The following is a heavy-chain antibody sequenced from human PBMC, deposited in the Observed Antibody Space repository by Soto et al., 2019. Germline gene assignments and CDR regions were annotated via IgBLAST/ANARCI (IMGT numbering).Heavy chain of an antibody. Sequence: SLRLSCAASGFTFSHYWMHWVRQTPGKGLVWISRINSDGSTTSSADSVRGRFSMSRDNAKNSLYLQMNSLRADDTAVYFCARDIGGVTASDAFDVWGHGTMVTVSS. CDR3: ARDIGGVTASDAFDV. J-gene: IGHJ3*01. CDR2: INSDGSTT. D-gene: IGHD2-21*02. V-gene: IGHV3-74*01. CDR1: GFTFSHYW.